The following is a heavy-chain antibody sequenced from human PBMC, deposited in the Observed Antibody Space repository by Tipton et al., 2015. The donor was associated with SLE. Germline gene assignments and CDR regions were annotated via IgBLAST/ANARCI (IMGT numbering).Heavy chain of an antibody. Sequence: TLSLTCTVSGGSISSYYWSWIRQPPGKGLEWIGYIYYSGSTNYNPSLKSRVTISVDTSKNQFSLKLSSVTAADTAVYYRAREGSSSSPGLVDPWGQGTLVTVSS. CDR1: GGSISSYY. J-gene: IGHJ5*02. D-gene: IGHD6-13*01. CDR2: IYYSGST. CDR3: AREGSSSSPGLVDP. V-gene: IGHV4-59*01.